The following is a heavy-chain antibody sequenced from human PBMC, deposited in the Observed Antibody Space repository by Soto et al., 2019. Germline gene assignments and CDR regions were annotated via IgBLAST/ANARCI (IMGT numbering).Heavy chain of an antibody. D-gene: IGHD2-15*01. Sequence: SETLSLTCTVSGGSISSYYWSWIRQPPGKGLEWIGYIYYSGSTKYNPSLKSRITISVDTSKNQFSLKLSSVTAADTAVYYCARAWYCSGGSCYANAFDIWGQGTMVTVSS. CDR3: ARAWYCSGGSCYANAFDI. CDR1: GGSISSYY. CDR2: IYYSGST. V-gene: IGHV4-59*01. J-gene: IGHJ3*02.